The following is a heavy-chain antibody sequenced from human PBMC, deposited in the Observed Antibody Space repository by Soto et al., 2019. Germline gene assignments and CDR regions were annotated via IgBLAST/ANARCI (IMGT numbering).Heavy chain of an antibody. Sequence: PGGSLRLSCTASGFTFGDYAMSWFRQAPGKGLEWVGFIRSKAYGGTTEYAASVKGRFTISRDDSKSIAYLQMNSLKTEDTAVYYCTRNPGYSSSWFPGGVKGMDVWGQGTTVTVSS. CDR3: TRNPGYSSSWFPGGVKGMDV. CDR1: GFTFGDYA. V-gene: IGHV3-49*03. D-gene: IGHD6-13*01. CDR2: IRSKAYGGTT. J-gene: IGHJ6*02.